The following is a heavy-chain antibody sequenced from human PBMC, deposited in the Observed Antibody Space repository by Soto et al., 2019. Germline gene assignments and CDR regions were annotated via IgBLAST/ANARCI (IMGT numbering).Heavy chain of an antibody. V-gene: IGHV3-30-3*01. Sequence: QVQLVESGGGVVQPGRSLRLSCAASGFTFSSYAMHWVRQAPGKGLEWVAVISYDGSNKYYADSVKGRFTISRDNSKNTLYLQMNSLRAEDTAVYYCARDVMRGWFGAFDIWGQGTMVTVSS. J-gene: IGHJ3*02. CDR2: ISYDGSNK. CDR3: ARDVMRGWFGAFDI. D-gene: IGHD6-19*01. CDR1: GFTFSSYA.